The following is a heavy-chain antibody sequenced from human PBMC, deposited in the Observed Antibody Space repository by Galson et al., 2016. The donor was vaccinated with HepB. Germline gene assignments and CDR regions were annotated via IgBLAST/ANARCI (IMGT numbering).Heavy chain of an antibody. Sequence: SETLSLTCTVSGGSISHYYWSWIRQPPGKGLEWIGYIYYRGSTNYNPSLKNRVTISVDTSKNHFSLKLSSVTAADTAVYYCARGSQQLTYYWGQGILVTVSS. V-gene: IGHV4-59*01. D-gene: IGHD6-13*01. J-gene: IGHJ4*02. CDR1: GGSISHYY. CDR3: ARGSQQLTYY. CDR2: IYYRGST.